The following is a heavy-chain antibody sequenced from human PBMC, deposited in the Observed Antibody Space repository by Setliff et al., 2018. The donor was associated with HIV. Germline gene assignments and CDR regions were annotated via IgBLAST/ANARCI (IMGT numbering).Heavy chain of an antibody. J-gene: IGHJ4*02. D-gene: IGHD3-22*01. CDR1: GGTLSNYG. CDR2: IIPILGTA. CDR3: AREHRFSSGYYLYYFDY. V-gene: IGHV1-69*13. Sequence: SVKVSCKASGGTLSNYGISWVRQAPGQGLEWMGGIIPILGTADYPQKFQGRVTITADESTSTVYMELSYLRSEDTAVYYCAREHRFSSGYYLYYFDYWGQGTLVTVSS.